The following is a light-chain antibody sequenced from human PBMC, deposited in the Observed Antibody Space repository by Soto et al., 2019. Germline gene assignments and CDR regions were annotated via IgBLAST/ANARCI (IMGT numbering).Light chain of an antibody. Sequence: QSALTQPRSVSGSHGQSVTISCTGTSSDVGGYDFVSWYQQHPGKAPKLMIHDVTKRPSGVPDRFSGSKSGNSASLTISGLQAEDEADYYCCSYAGSYNLGVFGGGTNVTVL. V-gene: IGLV2-11*01. J-gene: IGLJ3*02. CDR1: SSDVGGYDF. CDR3: CSYAGSYNLGV. CDR2: DVT.